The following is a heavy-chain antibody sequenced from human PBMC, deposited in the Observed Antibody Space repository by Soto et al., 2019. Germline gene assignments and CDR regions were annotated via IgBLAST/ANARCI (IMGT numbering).Heavy chain of an antibody. CDR3: AQAGEDYGDYVDDYFGMDV. Sequence: EVQLLESGGGLVQPGGSLRLSCATSGFTFSSYVMSWVRQAPGRGLEWVSTISGSGGSTHYADSVKGRFTVSRDNSKNTLLLQINSLRAEDTAIYYCAQAGEDYGDYVDDYFGMDVWGRGTTVPVSS. V-gene: IGHV3-23*01. D-gene: IGHD4-17*01. J-gene: IGHJ6*02. CDR2: ISGSGGST. CDR1: GFTFSSYV.